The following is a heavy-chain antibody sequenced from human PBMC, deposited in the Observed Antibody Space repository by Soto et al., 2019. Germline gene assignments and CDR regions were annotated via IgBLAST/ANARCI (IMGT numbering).Heavy chain of an antibody. CDR3: SRELAAAGSFDY. CDR2: ISSSGSTI. D-gene: IGHD6-13*01. CDR1: GFTISSYE. V-gene: IGHV3-48*03. Sequence: EVQLVESGGGLVQPGGSLRLSCAASGFTISSYEMNWVRQAPGKGLEWVSSISSSGSTIYSADSVKGRFTISRDNAKNSLYLQMNGLRAEDTALYYCSRELAAAGSFDYWGQGTLVTVSS. J-gene: IGHJ4*02.